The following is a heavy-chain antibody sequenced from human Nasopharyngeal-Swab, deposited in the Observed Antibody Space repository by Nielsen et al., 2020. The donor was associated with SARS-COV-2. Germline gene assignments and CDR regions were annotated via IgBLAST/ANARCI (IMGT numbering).Heavy chain of an antibody. Sequence: SETLSLTCTVSGSSISSSSYYWGWIRQPPGKGLEWIGSIYYSGSTYYNPSLKSRVTISVDTSKNQFSLKLSSVTAADTAVYYCARQHQLLGDYWGQGTLVTVSS. D-gene: IGHD2-2*01. CDR1: GSSISSSSYY. J-gene: IGHJ4*02. V-gene: IGHV4-39*01. CDR3: ARQHQLLGDY. CDR2: IYYSGST.